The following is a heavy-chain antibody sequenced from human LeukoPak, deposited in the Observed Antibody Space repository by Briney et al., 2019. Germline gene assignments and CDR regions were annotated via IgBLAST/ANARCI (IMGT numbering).Heavy chain of an antibody. D-gene: IGHD2-2*01. CDR2: IIPIFGTA. CDR3: ARNRRTLGYCSSTSCQPGFFDY. J-gene: IGHJ4*02. V-gene: IGHV1-69*01. CDR1: GGTFSSYA. Sequence: ASVKVSCKAFGGTFSSYAISWVRQAPGQGLEWMGGIIPIFGTANYAQKFQGRVTITADESTSTAYMELSSLRSEDTAVYYCARNRRTLGYCSSTSCQPGFFDYWGQGTLVTVSS.